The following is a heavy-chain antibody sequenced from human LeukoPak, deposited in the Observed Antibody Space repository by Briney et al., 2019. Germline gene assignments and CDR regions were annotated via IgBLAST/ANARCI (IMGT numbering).Heavy chain of an antibody. CDR1: GFTFSSYS. Sequence: PGGSLRLSCAASGFTFSSYSMNWVRQAPGKGLEWVSSISSSSSYIYYADSEKGRFTISRDNAKNSLYLQMTSLRAEDTAVYYCERDLVERGYSYGRCDYWGQGTLVTVSS. CDR2: ISSSSSYI. CDR3: ERDLVERGYSYGRCDY. J-gene: IGHJ4*02. D-gene: IGHD5-18*01. V-gene: IGHV3-21*01.